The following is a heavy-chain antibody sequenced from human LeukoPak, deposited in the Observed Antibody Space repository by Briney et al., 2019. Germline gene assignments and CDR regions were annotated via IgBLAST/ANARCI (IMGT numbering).Heavy chain of an antibody. V-gene: IGHV1-69*13. J-gene: IGHJ4*02. CDR2: IIPIFGTA. Sequence: GASVKVSCKASGGTFSSYAISWVRQAPGQGLEWMGGIIPIFGTANYAQKFQGRVTITADESTSTAYMELSSLRSEDTAVHYCAREGDYGASDYFDYWGQGTLVTVSS. D-gene: IGHD3-16*01. CDR1: GGTFSSYA. CDR3: AREGDYGASDYFDY.